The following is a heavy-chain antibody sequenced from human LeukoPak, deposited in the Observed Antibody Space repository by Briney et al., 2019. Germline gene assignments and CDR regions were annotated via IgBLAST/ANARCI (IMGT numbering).Heavy chain of an antibody. Sequence: ASVKVSCKASGYTFTSYYMHWVRQAPGQGLEWMGWINPNSGGTNYAQKFQGRVTMTRDTSISTAYMELSRLRSDDTAVYYCARGPMVRGVIMGYYYYYMDVWGKGTTVTVSS. CDR2: INPNSGGT. CDR1: GYTFTSYY. CDR3: ARGPMVRGVIMGYYYYYMDV. D-gene: IGHD3-10*01. J-gene: IGHJ6*03. V-gene: IGHV1-2*02.